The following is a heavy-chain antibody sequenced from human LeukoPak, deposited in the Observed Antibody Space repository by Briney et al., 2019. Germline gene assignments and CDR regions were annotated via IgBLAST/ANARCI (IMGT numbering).Heavy chain of an antibody. Sequence: SETLSLTCTVSGGSISSSSYYWGWIRQPPGKGLEWIGSIYYSGSTYYNPSLKSRVTISVDTSKNQFSLKLSSVTAADTAVYYCAVGGGFWSGYWTPAIDYWGQGTLVTVSS. D-gene: IGHD3-3*01. CDR3: AVGGGFWSGYWTPAIDY. V-gene: IGHV4-39*07. CDR2: IYYSGST. CDR1: GGSISSSSYY. J-gene: IGHJ4*02.